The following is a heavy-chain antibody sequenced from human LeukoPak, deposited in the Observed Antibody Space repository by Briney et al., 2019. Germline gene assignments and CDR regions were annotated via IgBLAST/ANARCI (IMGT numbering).Heavy chain of an antibody. Sequence: ASVKVSCKASGYTFTSYCMHWVRQAPGQGLEWMGIINPSGGSTSYAQKFQGRVTVTRDTSTSTVCMELSSLRSEDTAVYYCARGLGWELPYVWGQGTLVTVSS. CDR1: GYTFTSYC. J-gene: IGHJ4*02. V-gene: IGHV1-46*01. CDR2: INPSGGST. CDR3: ARGLGWELPYV. D-gene: IGHD1-26*01.